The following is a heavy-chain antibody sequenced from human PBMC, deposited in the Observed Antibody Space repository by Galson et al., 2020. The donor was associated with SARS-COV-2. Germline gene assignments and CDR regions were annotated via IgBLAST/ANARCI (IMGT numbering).Heavy chain of an antibody. CDR2: NYYSGST. CDR3: ARDQGGYDVGYFDY. CDR1: GGSISSGGYY. J-gene: IGHJ4*02. D-gene: IGHD5-12*01. Sequence: ASETLSLTCTVSGGSISSGGYYWSWIRQHPGKGLEWIGYNYYSGSTYYNPSLKSRVTISVDTSKNQLSLKLSSVTAAATAVYYCARDQGGYDVGYFDYWGQGTLVTVSS. V-gene: IGHV4-31*03.